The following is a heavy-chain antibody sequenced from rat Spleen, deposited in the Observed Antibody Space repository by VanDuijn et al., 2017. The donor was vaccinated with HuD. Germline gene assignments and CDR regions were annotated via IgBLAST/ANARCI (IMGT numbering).Heavy chain of an antibody. Sequence: EVQLVESDGGLVQPGRSLKLSCAASGFTFSDYYMAWVRQAPTKGLEWVATISYDGSSTYYRDSVKGRFTISRDNAKSTLYLQMDSLRSEDTATYYYARRDIGTTGFFDYWGQGVMVTVSS. CDR1: GFTFSDYY. D-gene: IGHD1-5*01. CDR3: ARRDIGTTGFFDY. V-gene: IGHV5-29*01. CDR2: ISYDGSST. J-gene: IGHJ2*01.